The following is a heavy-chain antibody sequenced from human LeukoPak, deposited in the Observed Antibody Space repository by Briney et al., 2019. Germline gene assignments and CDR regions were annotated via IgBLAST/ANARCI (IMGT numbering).Heavy chain of an antibody. CDR2: ISSSSGYI. V-gene: IGHV3-21*01. CDR3: ARDHPYYYCSGSYYKPLDY. Sequence: GGSLRLSCAASRFTFRSYSMNCVRQAPGKGLEWVSSISSSSGYIYYADSVKGRFTISRDNAKNSLYLQMNSLRAEDTAVYYCARDHPYYYCSGSYYKPLDYWGQGTLVTVSS. J-gene: IGHJ4*02. CDR1: RFTFRSYS. D-gene: IGHD3-10*01.